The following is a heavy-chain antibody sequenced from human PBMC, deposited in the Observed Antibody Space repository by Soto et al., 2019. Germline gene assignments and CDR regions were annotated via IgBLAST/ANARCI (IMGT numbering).Heavy chain of an antibody. Sequence: SVKGSFTASGFGFTGAAVQWVRQARGQRLEWIGWIVVGSGNTNYAQKFQERVTITRDMSTSTAYMELSSLRSEDTAVYYCAAADRLRFLYYYFGMDVWGQGTTVTVS. CDR1: GFGFTGAA. V-gene: IGHV1-58*01. CDR3: AAADRLRFLYYYFGMDV. CDR2: IVVGSGNT. J-gene: IGHJ6*02. D-gene: IGHD3-3*01.